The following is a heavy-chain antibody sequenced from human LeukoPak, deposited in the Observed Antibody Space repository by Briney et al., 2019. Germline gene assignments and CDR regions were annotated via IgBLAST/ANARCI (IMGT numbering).Heavy chain of an antibody. J-gene: IGHJ5*02. V-gene: IGHV3-23*01. CDR3: AKEGGLFDSSGYSES. CDR1: GFTFSTYA. D-gene: IGHD3-22*01. CDR2: ISGSGGST. Sequence: GGSLRLSCAASGFTFSTYAMSWVRQAPGAGLEWVSVISGSGGSTYYTDSVKGRFTISRDNSESTLYLQMNSLRAEDTAVYYCAKEGGLFDSSGYSESWGQGTLVSVSS.